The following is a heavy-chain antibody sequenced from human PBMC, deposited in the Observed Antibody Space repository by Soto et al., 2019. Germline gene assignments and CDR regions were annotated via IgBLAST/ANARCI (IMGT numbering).Heavy chain of an antibody. CDR2: IYYSGST. D-gene: IGHD2-8*02. V-gene: IGHV4-30-4*01. CDR1: GGSISSGDYY. J-gene: IGHJ6*02. Sequence: PSETLSLTCTVSGGSISSGDYYWIWIRHPPGKGLEWIGYIYYSGSTYHNPSLKSRVTISVDTSKNQFSLKLSSVTAADTAVYYCARDPPTGGYYYYYGMDVWGQGTTVTVSS. CDR3: ARDPPTGGYYYYYGMDV.